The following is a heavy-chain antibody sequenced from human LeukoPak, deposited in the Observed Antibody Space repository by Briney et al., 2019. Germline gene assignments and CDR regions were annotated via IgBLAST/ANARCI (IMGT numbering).Heavy chain of an antibody. CDR2: VWYDGRNR. CDR3: AKGLQTIFDSSGYGRCDY. CDR1: GYTFSRHG. Sequence: GGSLRLSCAASGYTFSRHGIHWVRQAPGKGLEWVAVVWYDGRNRDYADSVKGRFTISKDNSNNMVFLQMDRLRAEDTVVYYCAKGLQTIFDSSGYGRCDYWGQGTLVTVSS. V-gene: IGHV3-33*06. D-gene: IGHD3-22*01. J-gene: IGHJ4*02.